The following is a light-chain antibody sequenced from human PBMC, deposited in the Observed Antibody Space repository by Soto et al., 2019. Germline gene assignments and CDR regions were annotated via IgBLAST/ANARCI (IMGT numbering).Light chain of an antibody. J-gene: IGKJ1*01. CDR3: QQYGSSPRT. Sequence: EIVLTQSPGILSLSPGERVALSCRASQSVRTSNLAWYQHRPGQAPRLLIYGASRRATGIPDRFSGSGSGTDFTLTISRLEPEDFAVYYCQQYGSSPRTFGQGTKVDIK. CDR1: QSVRTSN. V-gene: IGKV3-20*01. CDR2: GAS.